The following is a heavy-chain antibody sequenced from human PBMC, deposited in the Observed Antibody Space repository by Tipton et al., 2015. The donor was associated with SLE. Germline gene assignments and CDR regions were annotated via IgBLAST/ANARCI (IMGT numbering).Heavy chain of an antibody. V-gene: IGHV4-39*07. CDR2: IYYSGST. Sequence: TLSLTCTVSGGSISSSSYYWGWIRQPPGKGLEWIGSIYYSGSTYYNPSLKSRVTISVDTSKNQFSLKLSSVTAADTAVYYCARDQPRPTDWNTFDYWGQGALVTVSP. D-gene: IGHD1/OR15-1a*01. J-gene: IGHJ4*02. CDR1: GGSISSSSYY. CDR3: ARDQPRPTDWNTFDY.